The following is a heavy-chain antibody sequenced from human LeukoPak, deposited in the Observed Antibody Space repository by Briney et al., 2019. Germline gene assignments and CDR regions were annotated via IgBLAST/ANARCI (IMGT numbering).Heavy chain of an antibody. Sequence: GGSLRLSCAASGFTFSIYDMNWVRQAPGKGLEWLAVISSDGNKKFYADSVKGRFTISGDNTKNTLYLQMNSLRAEDTAVYYCARVGYSSPRALTDAFDIWGQGTMVTVSS. CDR2: ISSDGNKK. J-gene: IGHJ3*02. V-gene: IGHV3-30-3*01. CDR3: ARVGYSSPRALTDAFDI. D-gene: IGHD6-13*01. CDR1: GFTFSIYD.